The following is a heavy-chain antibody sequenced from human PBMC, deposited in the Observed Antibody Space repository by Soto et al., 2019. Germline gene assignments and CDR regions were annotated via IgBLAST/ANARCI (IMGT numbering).Heavy chain of an antibody. CDR2: INHSGST. CDR3: ARLLIVVVPAAKYNWFDP. CDR1: GGSFSGYY. D-gene: IGHD2-2*01. V-gene: IGHV4-34*01. Sequence: SETLSLTCAVDGGSFSGYYWSWIRQPPGKGLEWIGEINHSGSTNYNPSLKSRVTISVDTSKNQFSLKLSSVTAADTAVYYCARLLIVVVPAAKYNWFDPWGQGTLVTVSS. J-gene: IGHJ5*02.